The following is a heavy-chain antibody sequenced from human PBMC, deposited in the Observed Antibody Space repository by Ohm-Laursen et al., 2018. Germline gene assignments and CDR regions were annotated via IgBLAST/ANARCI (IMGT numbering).Heavy chain of an antibody. V-gene: IGHV3-11*01. Sequence: SLRLSCAASGFTFSDFHMSWIRQAPGKGLEWVSYISSSGSTIYYADSVKGRFTISRDNAKNSLYLQMNSLRAEDTAVYYCAKDSPYGSYHQMDYWGQGTLVTVSS. J-gene: IGHJ4*02. CDR2: ISSSGSTI. CDR3: AKDSPYGSYHQMDY. D-gene: IGHD4-17*01. CDR1: GFTFSDFH.